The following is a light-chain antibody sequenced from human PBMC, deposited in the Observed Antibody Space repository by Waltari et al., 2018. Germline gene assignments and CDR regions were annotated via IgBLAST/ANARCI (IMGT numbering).Light chain of an antibody. J-gene: IGLJ3*02. CDR1: SSNIGSNY. CDR3: AAWDDSLSGSWV. V-gene: IGLV1-47*01. CDR2: RNN. Sequence: PGQRVTISCSGSSSNIGSNYVYWYQQLPGTAPKLLIYRNNQRPSGVPDRFSGSKSGTSASLAISGLRSEDEADYYCAAWDDSLSGSWVFGGGTKLTVL.